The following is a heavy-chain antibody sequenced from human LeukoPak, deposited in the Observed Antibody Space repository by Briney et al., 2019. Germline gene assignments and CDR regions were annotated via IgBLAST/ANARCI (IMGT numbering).Heavy chain of an antibody. V-gene: IGHV3-21*01. Sequence: GGSLRLSCAASGFTFSSYAMSWVRQAPGKGLGWVSSISSSSSYIYYADSVKGRFTISRDNAKNSLYLQMNSLRAEDTAVYYCARLAYSSGPDYWGQGTLVTVSS. J-gene: IGHJ4*02. D-gene: IGHD6-19*01. CDR2: ISSSSSYI. CDR1: GFTFSSYA. CDR3: ARLAYSSGPDY.